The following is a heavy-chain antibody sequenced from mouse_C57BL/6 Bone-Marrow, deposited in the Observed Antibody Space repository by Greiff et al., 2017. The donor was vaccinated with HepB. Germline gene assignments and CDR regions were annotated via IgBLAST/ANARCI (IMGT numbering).Heavy chain of an antibody. CDR1: GFTFSDYY. J-gene: IGHJ1*03. CDR3: AKGGPRGYFDV. Sequence: EVKLMESEGGLVQPGSSMKLSCTASGFTFSDYYMAWVRQVPEKGLEWVANINYDGSSTYYLDSLKSRFIISRDNAKNILYLQMSSLKSEDTATYYCAKGGPRGYFDVWGIGTTVTVSS. V-gene: IGHV5-16*01. CDR2: INYDGSST.